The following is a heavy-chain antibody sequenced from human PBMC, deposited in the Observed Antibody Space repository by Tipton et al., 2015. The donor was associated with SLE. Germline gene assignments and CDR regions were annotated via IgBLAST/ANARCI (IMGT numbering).Heavy chain of an antibody. D-gene: IGHD4-23*01. CDR2: VWFDGNEA. CDR3: RTWLGNFDV. CDR1: GFTLSTYG. J-gene: IGHJ3*01. Sequence: SLRLSCAASGFTLSTYGMHWVRQAPGKGLEWVSNVWFDGNEAYYADSVKGRFTISRDNSKNTLYLQMNSLRVEDSAVYYCRTWLGNFDVWGQGTVVTVSS. V-gene: IGHV3-33*08.